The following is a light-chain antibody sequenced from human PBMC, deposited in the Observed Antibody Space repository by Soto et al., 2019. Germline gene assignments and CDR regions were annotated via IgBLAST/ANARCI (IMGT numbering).Light chain of an antibody. CDR2: KAS. V-gene: IGKV1-5*03. J-gene: IGKJ1*01. CDR1: QSTSTW. Sequence: DIQMTQSPSTLSASVGDRVTITCRASQSTSTWLAWYQHKPGKAPNLLIYKASSLESGVPSRFSGSGSGTEFTLTISSLQPDDFATYYCQQYNDYSWTFGQGTKVEIK. CDR3: QQYNDYSWT.